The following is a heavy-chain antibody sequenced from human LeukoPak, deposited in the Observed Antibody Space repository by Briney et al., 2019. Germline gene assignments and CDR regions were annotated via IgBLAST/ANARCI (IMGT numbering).Heavy chain of an antibody. CDR1: GFTFSSYS. D-gene: IGHD3-22*01. J-gene: IGHJ4*02. V-gene: IGHV3-21*01. Sequence: KPGGSLRLSCAASGFTFSSYSMNWVRQAPGEGLEWVSSISSSSSYIYYADSVKGRFTISRDNAKNSLYLQMNSLRAEDTAVYYCARDPYYYDSSGLYWGQGTLVTVSS. CDR2: ISSSSSYI. CDR3: ARDPYYYDSSGLY.